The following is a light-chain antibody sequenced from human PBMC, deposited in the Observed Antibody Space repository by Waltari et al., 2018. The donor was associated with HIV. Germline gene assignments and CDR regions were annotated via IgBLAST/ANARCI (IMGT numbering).Light chain of an antibody. CDR2: AAS. Sequence: DIQMTQSPPSLSASVGDRVTITCRASQYISNSLAGYQQKPGKAPKLLLYAASRLESGVPSRFSGSRSGTDYALTISSLQPEDFAVYCCQQYFSPPPLTFGGGTKVEIK. CDR3: QQYFSPPPLT. CDR1: QYISNS. J-gene: IGKJ4*01. V-gene: IGKV1-NL1*01.